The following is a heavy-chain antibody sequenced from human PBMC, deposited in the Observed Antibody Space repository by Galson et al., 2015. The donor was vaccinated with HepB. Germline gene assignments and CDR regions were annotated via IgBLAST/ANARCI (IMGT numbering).Heavy chain of an antibody. CDR1: GFTFKKFA. V-gene: IGHV3-23*01. CDR2: ISARSDKT. Sequence: LRLSCAGYGFTFKKFAMRWVRQVPRKGLEWVSDISARSDKTSYADSVKGRFTISRDNSKNTLYLQMNSLSAEDTAVYYCARGRMVRGLSLRYDAVDIWGQGTMVTVSS. CDR3: ARGRMVRGLSLRYDAVDI. D-gene: IGHD3-10*01. J-gene: IGHJ3*02.